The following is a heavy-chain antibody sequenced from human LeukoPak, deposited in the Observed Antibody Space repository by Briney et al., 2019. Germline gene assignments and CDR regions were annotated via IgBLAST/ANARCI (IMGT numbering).Heavy chain of an antibody. CDR1: GFTFDDYA. Sequence: PGGSLRLSCAASGFTFDDYAMHWVRQAPGKGLEWVSYISSSSSTIYYADSVKGRFTISRDNAKNSLYLQMNSLRAEDTAVYYCAREYYDFWSGYWGPPEYFDYWGQGTLVTVSS. CDR3: AREYYDFWSGYWGPPEYFDY. D-gene: IGHD3-3*01. CDR2: ISSSSSTI. V-gene: IGHV3-48*01. J-gene: IGHJ4*02.